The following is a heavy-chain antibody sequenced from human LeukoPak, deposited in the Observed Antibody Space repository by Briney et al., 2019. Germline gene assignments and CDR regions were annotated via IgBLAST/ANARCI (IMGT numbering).Heavy chain of an antibody. V-gene: IGHV1-8*01. CDR2: MNPNSGNT. Sequence: GASVKVSCKASGYTFTSYDINWVRQATGQGLEWMGWMNPNSGNTGYAQKFQGRVTMTRNTSISTAYMELSSLRSEDTAVYYCARATGVPAAQYCYYGMDVWGQGTTVTVSS. D-gene: IGHD2-2*01. CDR1: GYTFTSYD. CDR3: ARATGVPAAQYCYYGMDV. J-gene: IGHJ6*02.